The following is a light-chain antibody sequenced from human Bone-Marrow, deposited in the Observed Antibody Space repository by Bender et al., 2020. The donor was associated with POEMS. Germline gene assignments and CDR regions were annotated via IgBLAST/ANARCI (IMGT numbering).Light chain of an antibody. J-gene: IGLJ2*01. CDR2: EVT. Sequence: QSALTQPASVSESLGQSITISCTGTSSDIGSYNLVSWYQRRPGKAPKLIIYEVTNRPSGVSDRFSGSKSGNTASLTSSGLQTKGKSDDCYCRYAGSTTFKVYGRGSKLTV. CDR3: CRYAGSTTFKV. V-gene: IGLV2-23*02. CDR1: SSDIGSYNL.